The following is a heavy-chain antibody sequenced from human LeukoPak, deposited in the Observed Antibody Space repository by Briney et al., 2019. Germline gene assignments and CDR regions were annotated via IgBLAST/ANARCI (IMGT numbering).Heavy chain of an antibody. Sequence: ASVKVSCKASGYTFTSYGISWVRQAPGQGLEWMGWISAYNGNTNYAQKLQGRVTMTTDTSTSTAYMELRSLRSDDTAIYYCARGRRISMIVVARRDHYFDYWGQGTPVTVSS. CDR3: ARGRRISMIVVARRDHYFDY. J-gene: IGHJ4*02. D-gene: IGHD3-22*01. V-gene: IGHV1-18*01. CDR1: GYTFTSYG. CDR2: ISAYNGNT.